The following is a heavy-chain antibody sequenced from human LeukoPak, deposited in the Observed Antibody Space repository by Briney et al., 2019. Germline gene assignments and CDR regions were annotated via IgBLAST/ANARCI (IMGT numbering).Heavy chain of an antibody. CDR2: ISSNGGST. CDR3: ATSTVVTPELYYYGMDV. J-gene: IGHJ6*02. V-gene: IGHV3-64*01. D-gene: IGHD4-23*01. Sequence: PGGSLRLSCAASGFTFSSYAMHWVRQAPGKGLEYVSAISSNGGSTYYANSVKGRFTISRDNSKNTLYLQMGSLRAEDMAVYYCATSTVVTPELYYYGMDVWGQGTTVTASS. CDR1: GFTFSSYA.